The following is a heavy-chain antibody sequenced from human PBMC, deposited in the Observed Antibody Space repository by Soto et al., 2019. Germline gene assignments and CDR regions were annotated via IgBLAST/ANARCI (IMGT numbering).Heavy chain of an antibody. V-gene: IGHV1-18*01. CDR1: GYTFTSYG. CDR3: AAEVVVVTATVYGMDV. Sequence: ASVKVSCKASGYTFTSYGISWVRQAPGQGLEWMGWISAYNGNTNYAQKFQGRVTMTTDTSTSTAYMELSSLRSEDTAVYYCAAEVVVVTATVYGMDVWGQGTTVTVSS. D-gene: IGHD2-21*02. J-gene: IGHJ6*02. CDR2: ISAYNGNT.